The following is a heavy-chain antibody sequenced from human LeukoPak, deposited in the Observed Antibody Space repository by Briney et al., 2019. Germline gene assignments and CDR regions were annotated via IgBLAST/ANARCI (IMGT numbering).Heavy chain of an antibody. J-gene: IGHJ4*02. V-gene: IGHV3-7*04. Sequence: PGGSVRLSCAASGLSLSSYWMSWVRQAPGKGLEWVANIKQDGSEKYYVDSVKGRFTISRDNAKNSLYLQMNSLRAEDTAVYYCARGYWNFVCWGQGTLVTVSS. CDR2: IKQDGSEK. CDR3: ARGYWNFVC. D-gene: IGHD2-8*02. CDR1: GLSLSSYW.